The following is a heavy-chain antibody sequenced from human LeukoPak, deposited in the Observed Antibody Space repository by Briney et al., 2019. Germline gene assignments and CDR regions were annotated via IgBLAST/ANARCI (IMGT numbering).Heavy chain of an antibody. D-gene: IGHD3-22*01. V-gene: IGHV1-18*01. CDR1: GYTFTSNG. CDR2: ISAYNGNT. J-gene: IGHJ4*02. CDR3: ARAPQYYYDSSGYPFLFDY. Sequence: ASVKVSCKASGYTFTSNGISWVRQAPGEGLEWMGWISAYNGNTNYAQKLQGRVTMTTDTSTSTAYMELRSLRSDDTAVYYRARAPQYYYDSSGYPFLFDYWGQGTLVTVSS.